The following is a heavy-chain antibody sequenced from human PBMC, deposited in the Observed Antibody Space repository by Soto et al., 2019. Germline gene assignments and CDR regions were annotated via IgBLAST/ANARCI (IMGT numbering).Heavy chain of an antibody. CDR1: GGSISSGNYY. Sequence: QVQLQESGPGLVKPSQTLSLTCTVSGGSISSGNYYWSWIRQPPGKGLEWIGFISYSGSTYYSTSLRGRVNXPXXXSXXRFSLNLSVVTAADPSVYYCATLGTPATGLYFFDYWGQGSLVTVSS. D-gene: IGHD2-15*01. V-gene: IGHV4-30-4*01. CDR2: ISYSGST. CDR3: ATLGTPATGLYFFDY. J-gene: IGHJ4*02.